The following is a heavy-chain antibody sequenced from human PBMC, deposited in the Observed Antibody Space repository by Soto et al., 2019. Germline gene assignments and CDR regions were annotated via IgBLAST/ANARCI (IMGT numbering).Heavy chain of an antibody. Sequence: PGESLKISCQGSGYSFAGYWTGWVRQMPGKDLEWMGIIYPGDSDTRYSPSFQGQVTISADKSLRTAYLQWTSLKASDTALYYCARTRSFTLGFYYDGMDVWGQGTTVTVSS. CDR2: IYPGDSDT. CDR1: GYSFAGYW. J-gene: IGHJ6*02. CDR3: ARTRSFTLGFYYDGMDV. V-gene: IGHV5-51*01. D-gene: IGHD6-6*01.